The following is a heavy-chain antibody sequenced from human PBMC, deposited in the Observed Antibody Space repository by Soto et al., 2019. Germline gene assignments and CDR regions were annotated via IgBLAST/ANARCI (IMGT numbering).Heavy chain of an antibody. J-gene: IGHJ6*04. CDR1: GFTFSSYA. CDR2: ISGSGGST. D-gene: IGHD1-26*01. Sequence: PGGSLRLSCAASGFTFSSYAMSWVRQAPGKGLERVSAISGSGGSTYYADSVKGRFTISRDNSKNTLYLQMYSLRAEDTVVYYCAIFLLLRKLPPALYSGSYSSMDVWGKGTTVTVSS. CDR3: AIFLLLRKLPPALYSGSYSSMDV. V-gene: IGHV3-23*01.